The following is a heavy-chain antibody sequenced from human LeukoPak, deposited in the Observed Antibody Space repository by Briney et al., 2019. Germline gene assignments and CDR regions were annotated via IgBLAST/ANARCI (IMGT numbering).Heavy chain of an antibody. V-gene: IGHV4-34*01. CDR3: ARGPNSHSSGWHGWFDP. J-gene: IGHJ5*02. Sequence: PSEALSLTCAVYGGSFSGYYWSWIRQPPGKGLEWIGEINHSGSTNYNPSLKSRVTISVDTSKNQFSLKLSSVTAADTAVYYCARGPNSHSSGWHGWFDPWGQGTLVTVSS. CDR2: INHSGST. CDR1: GGSFSGYY. D-gene: IGHD6-19*01.